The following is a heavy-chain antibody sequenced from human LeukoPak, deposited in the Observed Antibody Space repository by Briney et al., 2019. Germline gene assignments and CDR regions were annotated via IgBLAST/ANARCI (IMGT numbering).Heavy chain of an antibody. CDR2: ISGSGGST. D-gene: IGHD3-22*01. V-gene: IGHV3-23*01. CDR3: AKSSYYDASGYYREYYFDS. Sequence: GGSLRLSCAASGFTLSNYGMSWVRQAPGKGLEWVSSISGSGGSTHYVDSVKGRFTISRDKTKNTLYLQMNSLRAEDTAVYYCAKSSYYDASGYYREYYFDSWGQGTLVTVSS. J-gene: IGHJ4*02. CDR1: GFTLSNYG.